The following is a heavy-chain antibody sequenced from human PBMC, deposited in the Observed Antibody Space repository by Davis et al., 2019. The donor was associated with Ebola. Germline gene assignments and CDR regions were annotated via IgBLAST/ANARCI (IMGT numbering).Heavy chain of an antibody. CDR3: AREIPRTYGDYGLDY. Sequence: LRLSCTVSGGSISSGGYYWSWIRQHPGKGLEWIGYIYYSGSTYYNPSLKSRVTISVDTSKNQFSLKLSSVTAADTAVYYCAREIPRTYGDYGLDYWGQGTLVTVSS. CDR2: IYYSGST. V-gene: IGHV4-31*03. D-gene: IGHD4-17*01. J-gene: IGHJ4*02. CDR1: GGSISSGGYY.